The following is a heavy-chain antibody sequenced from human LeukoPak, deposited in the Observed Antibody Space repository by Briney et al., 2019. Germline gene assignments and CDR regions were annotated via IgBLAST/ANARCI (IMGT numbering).Heavy chain of an antibody. Sequence: ASVKVSCKASGGTFSSYAISWVRQAPGQGLEWMGGIIPIFGRANYAQKFQGKVTITADKSTSTAYMELSSLRYEHTAVYYCASRYSGYDYRATRGYYYYGMDVWGKGTTVTVSS. CDR3: ASRYSGYDYRATRGYYYYGMDV. CDR2: IIPIFGRA. J-gene: IGHJ6*04. D-gene: IGHD5-12*01. V-gene: IGHV1-69*06. CDR1: GGTFSSYA.